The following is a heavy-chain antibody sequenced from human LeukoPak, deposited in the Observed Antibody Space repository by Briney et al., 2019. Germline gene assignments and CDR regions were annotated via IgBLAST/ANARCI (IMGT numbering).Heavy chain of an antibody. CDR3: AKYKLMTTVTTPDY. J-gene: IGHJ4*02. CDR1: GFTYSSYA. V-gene: IGHV3-23*01. Sequence: GGSLRLSCAASGFTYSSYAMSWVRQAPGKGLEWVSAISGSGGSTYYADSVKGRFTISRDNSKNTLYLQMNGLRAEDTAVYYCAKYKLMTTVTTPDYWGQGTLVTVSS. CDR2: ISGSGGST. D-gene: IGHD4-17*01.